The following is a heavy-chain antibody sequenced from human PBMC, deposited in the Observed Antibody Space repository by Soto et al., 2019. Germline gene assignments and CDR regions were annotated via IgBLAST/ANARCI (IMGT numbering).Heavy chain of an antibody. D-gene: IGHD6-13*01. CDR1: GGSISSSSYY. CDR2: IYYSGST. J-gene: IGHJ6*02. V-gene: IGHV4-39*01. CDR3: ARLRIAAAGTLLYYGMDV. Sequence: PSETLSLTCTVSGGSISSSSYYWGWIRQPPGKGLEWIGSIYYSGSTYYNPSLKSRVTISVDTSKNQFSLKLSSVTAADTAVYYCARLRIAAAGTLLYYGMDVWGQGTTVTVSS.